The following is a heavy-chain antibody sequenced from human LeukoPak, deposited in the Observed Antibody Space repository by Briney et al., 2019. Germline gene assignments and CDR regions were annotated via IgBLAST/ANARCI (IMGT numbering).Heavy chain of an antibody. CDR3: ARAATVVAPYYFDY. V-gene: IGHV1-69*13. J-gene: IGHJ4*02. CDR2: IIPIFGTA. Sequence: ASVKVSCKASGGTFSSYAISWVRQAPGQGLEWMGGIIPIFGTANYAQKFQGRVTITADESTSTAYMELSSLSSEDTAVYYCARAATVVAPYYFDYWGQGTLVTVSS. D-gene: IGHD4-23*01. CDR1: GGTFSSYA.